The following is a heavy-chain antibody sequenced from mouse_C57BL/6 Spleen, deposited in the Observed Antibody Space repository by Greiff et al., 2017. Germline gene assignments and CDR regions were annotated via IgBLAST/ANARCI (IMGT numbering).Heavy chain of an antibody. Sequence: VQLQQPGAELARPGASVKLSCKASGYTFTSYGISWVKQRTGQGLEWIGEIYPRSGNTYYNEKFKGKATLTADKSSSTAYMQLRSLTSEDSAVYFCARGGYGNPFDYWGQGTTLTVSS. D-gene: IGHD2-10*02. J-gene: IGHJ2*01. CDR1: GYTFTSYG. V-gene: IGHV1-81*01. CDR2: IYPRSGNT. CDR3: ARGGYGNPFDY.